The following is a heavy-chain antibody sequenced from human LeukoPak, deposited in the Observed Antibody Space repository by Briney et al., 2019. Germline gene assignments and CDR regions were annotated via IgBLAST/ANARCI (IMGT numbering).Heavy chain of an antibody. D-gene: IGHD3-22*01. CDR3: ARDADYYDSSGPRTNDAFDI. J-gene: IGHJ3*02. V-gene: IGHV4-34*01. Sequence: SETLSLTCAVYGVSFSGYYWSWIRQPPGKGLEWIGEINHSGSTNYNPSLKSRVTISVDTSKNQFSLKLSSVTAADTAVYYCARDADYYDSSGPRTNDAFDIWGQGTMVTVSS. CDR2: INHSGST. CDR1: GVSFSGYY.